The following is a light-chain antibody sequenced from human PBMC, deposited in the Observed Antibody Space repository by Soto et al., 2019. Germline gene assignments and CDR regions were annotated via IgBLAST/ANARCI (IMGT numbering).Light chain of an antibody. V-gene: IGKV1-5*01. Sequence: DIPITQSPSTLSASLGDRITITCRASQTISRWLAWYQQRPGKAPKVLIYDASSLASGVPSRFSGSGSGTEFTLTISSLQPDDFATYYCQQYNSYWTFGQGTKVDIK. J-gene: IGKJ1*01. CDR2: DAS. CDR1: QTISRW. CDR3: QQYNSYWT.